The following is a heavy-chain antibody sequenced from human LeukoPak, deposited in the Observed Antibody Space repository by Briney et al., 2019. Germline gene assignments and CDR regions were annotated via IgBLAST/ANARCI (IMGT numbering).Heavy chain of an antibody. CDR1: GYTFTGYY. CDR2: INPNSGGT. CDR3: ARGPRITMVRGGQWYYYMDV. J-gene: IGHJ6*03. Sequence: ASVKVSCKASGYTFTGYYMHWVRQAPGQGLEWMGWINPNSGGTNYAQKFQGRVTMTRDTSISTAYMELSRLRSDDTAVYYCARGPRITMVRGGQWYYYMDVWGKGTTVTISS. V-gene: IGHV1-2*02. D-gene: IGHD3-10*01.